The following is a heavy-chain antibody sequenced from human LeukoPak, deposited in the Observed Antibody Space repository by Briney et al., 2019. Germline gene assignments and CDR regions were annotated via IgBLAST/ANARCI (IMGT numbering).Heavy chain of an antibody. Sequence: GKSLRLSCGASGFTLGTYIMHWVRQAPGKGLQWVAAVASDGSQTFCIESVRGRFTTSRDNSKNTLYLQMNTLRAEDTAVYFCARATGTTRDFDYWGQGTLVTVSS. J-gene: IGHJ4*02. CDR1: GFTLGTYI. CDR2: VASDGSQT. V-gene: IGHV3-30-3*01. D-gene: IGHD1-1*01. CDR3: ARATGTTRDFDY.